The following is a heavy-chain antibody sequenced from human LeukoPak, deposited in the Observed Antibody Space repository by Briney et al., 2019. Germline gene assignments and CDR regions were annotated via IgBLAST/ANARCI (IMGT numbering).Heavy chain of an antibody. CDR3: ARADCSGSTCYLRRSWFDP. V-gene: IGHV3-21*01. CDR1: GFRLSDYD. J-gene: IGHJ5*02. D-gene: IGHD2-2*01. CDR2: ISTVSRYI. Sequence: PGGSLRLSCAASGFRLSDYDMNWVRQAAGYGLEWHSSISTVSRYIYYAYSVKGRFTISRDDAKNSLYLQMDYLRAEDTAVYYCARADCSGSTCYLRRSWFDPWGQGTLVTVSS.